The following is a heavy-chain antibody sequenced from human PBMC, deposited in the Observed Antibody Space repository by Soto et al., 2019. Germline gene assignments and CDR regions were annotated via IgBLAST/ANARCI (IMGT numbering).Heavy chain of an antibody. J-gene: IGHJ6*02. CDR3: AREDRDRETGLVPAAIDGMDV. D-gene: IGHD2-2*01. V-gene: IGHV1-69*08. Sequence: QVQLVQSGAEVKKPGSSVKVSCKASGGTFSRYSITWVRQAPGHGLEWIGRIIPIFGIPTYAPKFQCRVKITADESTSTAYMELSSLRSDDTAVYYCAREDRDRETGLVPAAIDGMDVWGQGTTVTVSS. CDR2: IIPIFGIP. CDR1: GGTFSRYS.